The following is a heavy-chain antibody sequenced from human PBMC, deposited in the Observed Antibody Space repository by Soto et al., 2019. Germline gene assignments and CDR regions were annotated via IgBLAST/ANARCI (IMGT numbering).Heavy chain of an antibody. Sequence: QVQLQESGPGLVKPSQTLSLTCTVSGGSISSGGYYWSWIRQHPGKGLEWIGYIYYSGSTYYNPSLKSRVXIXVXXSKNQFSLKLSSVTAADTAVYYCARGTGDYYGMDVWGQGTTVTVSS. CDR3: ARGTGDYYGMDV. D-gene: IGHD3-10*01. CDR2: IYYSGST. J-gene: IGHJ6*02. CDR1: GGSISSGGYY. V-gene: IGHV4-31*03.